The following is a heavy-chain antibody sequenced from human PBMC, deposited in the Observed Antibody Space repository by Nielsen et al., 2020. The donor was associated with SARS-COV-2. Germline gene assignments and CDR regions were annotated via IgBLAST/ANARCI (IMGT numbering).Heavy chain of an antibody. CDR3: ARGTDTRVVGSTFGYFDY. CDR2: VNPSDGKT. D-gene: IGHD1-26*01. V-gene: IGHV1-46*01. Sequence: WVRQAPGQGLEWMGTVNPSDGKTKYAQKFQGRVSMTRDTSTSTVHLELSSLRSEDAARFFCARGTDTRVVGSTFGYFDYWGQGTLVTVSS. J-gene: IGHJ4*02.